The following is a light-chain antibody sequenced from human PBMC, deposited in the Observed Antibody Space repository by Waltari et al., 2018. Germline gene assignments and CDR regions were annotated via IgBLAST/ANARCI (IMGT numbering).Light chain of an antibody. Sequence: DIQMTQSPSTLSASVGDRVTITCRASQSIRSWLAWYQQKPGKAPNLLIYKASTLESGVPSRFSASGSGTEFTLTISSLQPEDFATYHCQQYSSYRAFGQGTTVEIK. CDR2: KAS. V-gene: IGKV1-5*03. CDR1: QSIRSW. J-gene: IGKJ1*01. CDR3: QQYSSYRA.